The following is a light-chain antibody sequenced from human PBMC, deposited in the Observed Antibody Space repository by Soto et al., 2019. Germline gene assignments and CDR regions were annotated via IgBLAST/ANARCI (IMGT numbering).Light chain of an antibody. V-gene: IGKV3-11*01. CDR2: DAS. Sequence: EVVMTQSPDTLSLSPGERATLSCRASQSVGSNLAWYQQKPGQAPRLLIYDASNRATGIPARFSGSGSGTDFTLTISRLGPEDFAVYDGQQRSNWTITFGQGTRLEIK. J-gene: IGKJ5*01. CDR1: QSVGSN. CDR3: QQRSNWTIT.